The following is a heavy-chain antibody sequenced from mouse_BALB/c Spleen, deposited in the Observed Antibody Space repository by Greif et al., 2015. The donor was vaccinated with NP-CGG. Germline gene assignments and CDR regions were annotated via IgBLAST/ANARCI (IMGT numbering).Heavy chain of an antibody. V-gene: IGHV1S41*01. CDR2: IAPGSGST. Sequence: DLVKPGASVKLSCKASGYTFTSYWINWIKQRPGQGLEWIGRIAPGSGSTYYNEMFKGKATLTVDTSSSAAYNQHNGQSTEDSTVYYCARRHETARTRMNYWDQGTSVTV. CDR1: GYTFTSYW. CDR3: ARRHETARTRMNY. J-gene: IGHJ4*01. D-gene: IGHD3-2*01.